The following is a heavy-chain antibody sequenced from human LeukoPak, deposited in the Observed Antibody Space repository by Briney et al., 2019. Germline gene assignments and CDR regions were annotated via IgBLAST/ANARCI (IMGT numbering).Heavy chain of an antibody. CDR2: ISSSSSYI. Sequence: GGSLRLSCAASGFTFSSYSMNWVRQAPGKGLEWVSSISSSSSYIYYADSVKGRFTISRDNAKNSLYLQMNSLRAEDMAVYYCARDSSGWTFDYWGQGTLVTVSS. D-gene: IGHD6-19*01. J-gene: IGHJ4*02. CDR1: GFTFSSYS. V-gene: IGHV3-21*01. CDR3: ARDSSGWTFDY.